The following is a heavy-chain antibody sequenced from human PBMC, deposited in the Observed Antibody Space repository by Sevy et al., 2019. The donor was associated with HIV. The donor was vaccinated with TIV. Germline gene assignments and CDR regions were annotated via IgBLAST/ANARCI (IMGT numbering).Heavy chain of an antibody. J-gene: IGHJ4*01. CDR1: GGIFRSNA. CDR3: ARDKNYYVSGSFDY. CDR2: IIAVFGTT. D-gene: IGHD3-10*01. Sequence: ASVKVYCKASGGIFRSNAISWVRQAPGQGLEWMGGIIAVFGTTHYAQKFQGRVTITADESRSTAYMELSSLKSEDTAVYYCARDKNYYVSGSFDYRGQGSQVTVSS. V-gene: IGHV1-69*13.